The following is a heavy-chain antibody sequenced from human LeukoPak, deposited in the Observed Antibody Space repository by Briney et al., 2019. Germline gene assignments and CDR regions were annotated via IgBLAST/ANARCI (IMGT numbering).Heavy chain of an antibody. D-gene: IGHD3-3*01. J-gene: IGHJ3*02. Sequence: PSETLSLTCTVSGHSISSGYYWGWIRQPPGKGLEWIGSIYHSGSTYYNPSLKSRVTISVDTSKNQFSLKLSSVTAADTAVYYCARSRFLEWLVHDAFDIWGQGTMVTVSS. CDR3: ARSRFLEWLVHDAFDI. CDR2: IYHSGST. CDR1: GHSISSGYY. V-gene: IGHV4-38-2*02.